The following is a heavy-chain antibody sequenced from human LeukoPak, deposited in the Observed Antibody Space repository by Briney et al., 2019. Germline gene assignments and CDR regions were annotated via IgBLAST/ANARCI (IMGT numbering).Heavy chain of an antibody. V-gene: IGHV3-48*03. CDR2: ISSSGSTI. D-gene: IGHD4-17*01. CDR1: GFTFSSYE. Sequence: GGSLRLSCAASGFTFSSYEMNWVRQAPGKGLELVSYISSSGSTIYYADSLKERFTISRDNAKNSLYLQMNRLRAEDTAVYYCARDGDDGDYEPHRGFDIWVQGTMVTVSS. J-gene: IGHJ3*02. CDR3: ARDGDDGDYEPHRGFDI.